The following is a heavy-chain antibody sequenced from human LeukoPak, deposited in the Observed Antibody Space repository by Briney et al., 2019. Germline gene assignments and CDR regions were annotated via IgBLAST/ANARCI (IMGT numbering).Heavy chain of an antibody. CDR1: GFPFGSHA. J-gene: IGHJ5*02. Sequence: QPGGSLRLSCAASGFPFGSHAMSWVRQPPGKGLEWVAAISNGKTYYADSVRGRFAISRDDSTNTVYLHMNSLRDEDTALYHCVREAGYCAPVCVKTNWFDPWGQGTLVTVSS. CDR3: VREAGYCAPVCVKTNWFDP. D-gene: IGHD2-15*01. CDR2: ISNGKT. V-gene: IGHV3-23*01.